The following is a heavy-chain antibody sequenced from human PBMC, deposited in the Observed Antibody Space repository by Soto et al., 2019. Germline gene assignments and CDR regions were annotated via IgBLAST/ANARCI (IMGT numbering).Heavy chain of an antibody. Sequence: NPSETLSLTCSVSGDSINSDKYYWGWIRQPPGKGLEWIGSIYYRGNTYYNPSLQTRVTISLDKSKSQFSLKLNSVTAADSAVYYCARHFGEGGYDFWSAFGHVDTANGLYYFDYWGQGTLVTVSS. V-gene: IGHV4-39*01. CDR3: ARHFGEGGYDFWSAFGHVDTANGLYYFDY. D-gene: IGHD3-3*01. J-gene: IGHJ4*02. CDR2: IYYRGNT. CDR1: GDSINSDKYY.